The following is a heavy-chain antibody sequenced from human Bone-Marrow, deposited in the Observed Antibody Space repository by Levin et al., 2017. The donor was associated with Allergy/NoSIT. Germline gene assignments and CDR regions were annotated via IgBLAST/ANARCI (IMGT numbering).Heavy chain of an antibody. D-gene: IGHD3-3*01. CDR1: GGSINSGDYY. CDR2: IYYSGDT. J-gene: IGHJ3*01. V-gene: IGHV4-30-4*01. Sequence: SCTVSGGSINSGDYYWTWIRLPPQKGLEWIGYIYYSGDTYYNPSLKSRVSISIDTSKNQFSLRLSSVTAADTGVYFCSTIQGRDAFDLWGQGTVVTVSS. CDR3: STIQGRDAFDL.